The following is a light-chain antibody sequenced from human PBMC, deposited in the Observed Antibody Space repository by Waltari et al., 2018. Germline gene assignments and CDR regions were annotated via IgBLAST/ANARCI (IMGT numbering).Light chain of an antibody. Sequence: EIVLTQSPGSLSLSPAQRATLSCRAIQRNTNNYLPWYQQRPGQAPRILIYAASSRVTGIPDRFSGTGSGTGCALTVSRLEPEDFAVCYCRQYGSSPLYTFGQGTKLEIK. J-gene: IGKJ2*01. V-gene: IGKV3-20*01. CDR3: RQYGSSPLYT. CDR2: AAS. CDR1: QRNTNNY.